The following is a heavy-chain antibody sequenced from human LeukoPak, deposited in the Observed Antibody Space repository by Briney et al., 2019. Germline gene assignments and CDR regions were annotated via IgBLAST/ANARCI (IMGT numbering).Heavy chain of an antibody. Sequence: SETLSLTCAVYGGSFSGYYWSWIRQPPGKGLEWIGEINHSGGTNYNPSLKSRVTISVDTSKDQFSLKLSSVTAADTAVYYCARSAAGPFDYWGQGTLVTVSS. J-gene: IGHJ4*02. CDR3: ARSAAGPFDY. CDR2: INHSGGT. CDR1: GGSFSGYY. D-gene: IGHD6-13*01. V-gene: IGHV4-34*01.